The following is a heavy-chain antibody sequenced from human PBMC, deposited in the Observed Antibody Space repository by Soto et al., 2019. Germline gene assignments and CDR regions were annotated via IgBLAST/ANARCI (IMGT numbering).Heavy chain of an antibody. Sequence: GGSLRLSCAASGFTFGTYAMSWVRQTPGKGLEWVSSIYGGDDTYYADSVKGRFTISRDNSKNTLDLQMNSLRVEDTAVYYCARRGYEYESSGYYPLFDYWGQGILVTVSS. D-gene: IGHD3-22*01. CDR1: GFTFGTYA. CDR3: ARRGYEYESSGYYPLFDY. V-gene: IGHV3-53*01. J-gene: IGHJ4*02. CDR2: IYGGDDT.